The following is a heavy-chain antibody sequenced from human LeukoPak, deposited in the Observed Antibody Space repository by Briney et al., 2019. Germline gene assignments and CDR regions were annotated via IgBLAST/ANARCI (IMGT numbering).Heavy chain of an antibody. V-gene: IGHV3-21*01. CDR1: GFTFSSYS. CDR2: ISSSSSYI. Sequence: GGSLRLSCAASGFTFSSYSMNWVRQAPGKGLEWVSSISSSSSYIYYADSVKGRFTISTKGPSPHVRIDRKSVVEGKSEDHCVTGVQTCALPILYWG. CDR3: TGVQTCALPILY. J-gene: IGHJ4*01. D-gene: IGHD2-21*02.